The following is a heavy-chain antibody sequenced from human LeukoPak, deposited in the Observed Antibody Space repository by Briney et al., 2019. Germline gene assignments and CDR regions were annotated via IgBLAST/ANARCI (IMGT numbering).Heavy chain of an antibody. D-gene: IGHD5-18*01. CDR2: ISAYNGNT. J-gene: IGHJ4*02. CDR1: GYTFTSYG. CDR3: ARDRHYSSSWTNNVDTAMPWAPADY. V-gene: IGHV1-18*01. Sequence: ASVRVSCKASGYTFTSYGISWVRQAPGQRLEWMGWISAYNGNTNYAQKLQGRVTMTTDTSTSTAYMELRSLRSDDTAVYYCARDRHYSSSWTNNVDTAMPWAPADYWGQGTLVTVSS.